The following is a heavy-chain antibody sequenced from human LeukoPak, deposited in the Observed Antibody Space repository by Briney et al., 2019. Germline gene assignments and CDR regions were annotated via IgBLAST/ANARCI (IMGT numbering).Heavy chain of an antibody. Sequence: GGSLRLSCAASGFTVSSNYMTWVRQAPGKGLEWVSVIYAGGSTYYADSVKGRFTISRDNSKNTLYLLMNNLRAEDTAVYYCARAQRGDYMDVWGKGTTVTIFS. D-gene: IGHD6-25*01. CDR3: ARAQRGDYMDV. CDR1: GFTVSSNY. V-gene: IGHV3-53*01. J-gene: IGHJ6*03. CDR2: IYAGGST.